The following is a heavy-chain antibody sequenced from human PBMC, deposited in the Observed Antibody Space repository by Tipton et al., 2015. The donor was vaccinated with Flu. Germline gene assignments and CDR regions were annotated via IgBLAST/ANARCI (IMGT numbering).Heavy chain of an antibody. J-gene: IGHJ5*02. CDR2: IYSGGNT. CDR3: ARYPESNYHWFGP. CDR1: GGSISTYY. Sequence: TLSLTCTVSGGSISTYYWSWIRQPAGKGLEWIGRIYSGGNTNYNPSLKSRVSMSVDTSKNQFSLKLSSVTAADTAVYYCARYPESNYHWFGPWGQGALVTVSS. V-gene: IGHV4-4*07. D-gene: IGHD4-11*01.